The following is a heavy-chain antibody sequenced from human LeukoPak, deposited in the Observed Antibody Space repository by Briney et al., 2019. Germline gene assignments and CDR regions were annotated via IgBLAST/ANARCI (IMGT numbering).Heavy chain of an antibody. CDR1: GFTFSSYW. J-gene: IGHJ3*02. Sequence: GGSRRLSCAASGFTFSSYWMSWVRQAPGKGLEWVANIKQDGSEKYYVDSVKGRFTISRDNAKNSLYLQMNSLRAEDTAVYYCARSHQYYDFWSGISAAGAFDIWGQGRMVTVSS. D-gene: IGHD3-3*01. CDR3: ARSHQYYDFWSGISAAGAFDI. V-gene: IGHV3-7*01. CDR2: IKQDGSEK.